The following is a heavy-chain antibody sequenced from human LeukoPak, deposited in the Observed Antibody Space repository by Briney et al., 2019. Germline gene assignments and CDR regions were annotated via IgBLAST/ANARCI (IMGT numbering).Heavy chain of an antibody. Sequence: PSETLSLTCTVSDTSINTYYWSWIRQPAGKGLEWIGHIHTTGTTNYNPSLKSRVTMSIDTSKNQFSLNLRSVTAADTAVYYCAKVAKYYYGSETYFFFDHWGQGTLVTVSS. V-gene: IGHV4-4*07. CDR3: AKVAKYYYGSETYFFFDH. CDR1: DTSINTYY. J-gene: IGHJ4*02. D-gene: IGHD3-10*01. CDR2: IHTTGTT.